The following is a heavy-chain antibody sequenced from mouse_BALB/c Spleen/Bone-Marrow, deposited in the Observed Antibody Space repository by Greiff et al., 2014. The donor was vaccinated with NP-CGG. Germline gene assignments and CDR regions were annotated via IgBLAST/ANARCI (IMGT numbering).Heavy chain of an antibody. Sequence: LVESGPELVKPGASVKMSCKASGYTFTSYVMHWVKQKPGQGLEWIGYINPYNDGTKYNEKFKGKATLTSDKYSSTAYMELSSLTSEDSAVYYCAREGVDYFDYWGQGTTLTVSS. J-gene: IGHJ2*01. V-gene: IGHV1-14*01. CDR1: GYTFTSYV. CDR3: AREGVDYFDY. CDR2: INPYNDGT.